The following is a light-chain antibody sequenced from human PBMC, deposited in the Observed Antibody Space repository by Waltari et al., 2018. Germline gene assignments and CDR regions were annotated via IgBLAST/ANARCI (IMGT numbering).Light chain of an antibody. CDR1: RTIDTY. J-gene: IGKJ1*01. CDR3: QQSSTTPPT. V-gene: IGKV1-39*01. CDR2: TAS. Sequence: QMTQSPSSLSASVGERVTITCRASRTIDTYLNWYQQKPGKAPTLLIHTASTLQTGVPSRFTGSGSGTGFTLTISGLQVEDIATYYCQQSSTTPPTFGQGTKIELK.